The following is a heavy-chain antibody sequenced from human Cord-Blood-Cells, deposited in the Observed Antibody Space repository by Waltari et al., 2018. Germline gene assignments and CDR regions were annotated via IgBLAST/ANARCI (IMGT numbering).Heavy chain of an antibody. CDR1: GFTFSGSA. CDR2: IRSKANSYAT. D-gene: IGHD3-10*01. CDR3: LGDYYGSGSPDY. Sequence: EVQLVESGGGLVQPGGSLKLSCAASGFTFSGSAMHWVRPASGKGLEWVGRIRSKANSYATAYAASVKGRFTISRDDSKNTAYLQMNSLKTEDTAVYYCLGDYYGSGSPDYWGQGTLVTVSS. J-gene: IGHJ4*02. V-gene: IGHV3-73*02.